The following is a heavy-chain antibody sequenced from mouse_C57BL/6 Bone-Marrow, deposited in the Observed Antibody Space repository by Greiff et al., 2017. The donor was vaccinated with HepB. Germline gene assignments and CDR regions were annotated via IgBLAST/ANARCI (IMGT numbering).Heavy chain of an antibody. D-gene: IGHD1-1*01. CDR2: IDPEDGET. Sequence: EVQLQHSGAELVKPGASVKLSCTASGFNIKDYYMHWVKQRTEQGLEWIGRIDPEDGETKYAPKFQGKATITADTSSNTAYLQLSSLTSEDTAVYYCASYYYGSSYRYYAMDYWGQGTSVTVSS. V-gene: IGHV14-2*01. CDR3: ASYYYGSSYRYYAMDY. CDR1: GFNIKDYY. J-gene: IGHJ4*01.